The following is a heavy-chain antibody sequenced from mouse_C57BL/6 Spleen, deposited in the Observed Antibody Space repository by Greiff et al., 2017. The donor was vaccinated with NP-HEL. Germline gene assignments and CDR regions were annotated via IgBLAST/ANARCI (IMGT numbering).Heavy chain of an antibody. J-gene: IGHJ1*03. V-gene: IGHV1-80*01. D-gene: IGHD1-1*01. CDR1: GYAFSSYW. CDR3: SRSHYYGSSYKYFDG. CDR2: IYPGDGDT. Sequence: VQLQQSGAELVKPGASVKISCKASGYAFSSYWMNWVKQRPGKGLEWIGQIYPGDGDTNYNGKFKGKATLTADKSSSTAYMQLSSLTSEDSAVYFCSRSHYYGSSYKYFDGWGTGTTVTVSS.